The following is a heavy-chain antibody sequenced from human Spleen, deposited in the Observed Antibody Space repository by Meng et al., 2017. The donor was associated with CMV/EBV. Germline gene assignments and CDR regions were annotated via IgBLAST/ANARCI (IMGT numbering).Heavy chain of an antibody. J-gene: IGHJ2*01. Sequence: TSTGYYWTWSRPHPRRGLELIGYMYDNGNSHYNPSLSGRVTISLVGTSKNQFSLKLTSVTAADTAVYYCTRGRWSTITYELFWHFDLWGRGALVTVSS. D-gene: IGHD6-13*01. CDR3: TRGRWSTITYELFWHFDL. V-gene: IGHV4-31*02. CDR1: TSTGYY. CDR2: MYDNGNS.